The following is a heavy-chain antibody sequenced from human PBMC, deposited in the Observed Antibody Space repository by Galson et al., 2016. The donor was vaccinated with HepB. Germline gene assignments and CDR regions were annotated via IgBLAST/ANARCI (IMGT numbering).Heavy chain of an antibody. CDR3: AHRQWGLPFDY. Sequence: PALVKPTQTLTLTCTFSRFSLSTSGVGVGWIRQPPGKALEWLALIYWDDDKRYSPSLKSRLTITKDTSKNQVVLTVTNMDPVDTATYYCAHRQWGLPFDYWGQGTLVTVSS. CDR2: IYWDDDK. D-gene: IGHD2-21*02. CDR1: RFSLSTSGVG. V-gene: IGHV2-5*02. J-gene: IGHJ4*02.